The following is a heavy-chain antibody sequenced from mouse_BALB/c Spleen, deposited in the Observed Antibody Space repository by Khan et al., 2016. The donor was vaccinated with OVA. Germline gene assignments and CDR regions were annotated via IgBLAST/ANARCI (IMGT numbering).Heavy chain of an antibody. CDR2: INPSTGYT. Sequence: QVQLQQSGAELAKPGASVKMSCTASGYTFTTYWIHWVKQRPGQGLDWIGYINPSTGYTEYNQKFKDKATLTTDKSSSTAYMQLSSLTFEDSAVYYCARRGRDGIFAYWGQGTLVTVSA. CDR1: GYTFTTYW. J-gene: IGHJ3*01. CDR3: ARRGRDGIFAY. D-gene: IGHD2-1*01. V-gene: IGHV1-7*01.